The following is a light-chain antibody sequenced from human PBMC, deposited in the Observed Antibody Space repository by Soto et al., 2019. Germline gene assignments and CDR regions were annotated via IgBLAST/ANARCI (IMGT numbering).Light chain of an antibody. CDR1: SSDVSGYNY. CDR3: SSYTSSSTRV. Sequence: QSALTQPASVSGSPGQSITISCTGTSSDVSGYNYVSWYQQHPGKAPKLMIYEVSNRPSGVSNRFSGSKSGNTASLTISGLQAEDEPDYYCSSYTSSSTRVFGGGTKLTVL. CDR2: EVS. V-gene: IGLV2-14*01. J-gene: IGLJ3*02.